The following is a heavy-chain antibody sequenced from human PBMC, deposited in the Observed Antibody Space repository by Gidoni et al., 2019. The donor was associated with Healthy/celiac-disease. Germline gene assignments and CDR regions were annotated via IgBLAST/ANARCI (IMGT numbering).Heavy chain of an antibody. D-gene: IGHD3-10*01. J-gene: IGHJ3*02. CDR3: ARDRGTMVRGWAFDI. Sequence: QVQLQQWGAGLLKTSETLSLTCAVYGGSFSGYYWSWIRQPPGKGLEWIGEINHSGSTNYNPSLKSRVTISVDTSKNQFSLKLSSVTAADTAVYYCARDRGTMVRGWAFDIWGQGTMVTVSS. CDR2: INHSGST. CDR1: GGSFSGYY. V-gene: IGHV4-34*01.